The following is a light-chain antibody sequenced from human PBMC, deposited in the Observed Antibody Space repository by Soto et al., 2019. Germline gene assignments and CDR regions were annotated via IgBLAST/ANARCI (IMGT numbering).Light chain of an antibody. Sequence: EIVLTQSPGTLALSPGERATLSCRASQSLSNNFLAWYQQKLGQAPRLLIFAASSRATRIPDRFSGSGSGTDFTLTISRLEPEDIAVYYCQQYVSSPKTFGQGTKVEIK. CDR3: QQYVSSPKT. J-gene: IGKJ1*01. CDR1: QSLSNNF. V-gene: IGKV3-20*01. CDR2: AAS.